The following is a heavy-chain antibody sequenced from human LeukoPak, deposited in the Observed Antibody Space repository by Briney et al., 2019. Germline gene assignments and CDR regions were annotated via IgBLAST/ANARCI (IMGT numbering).Heavy chain of an antibody. V-gene: IGHV3-21*01. J-gene: IGHJ5*02. CDR2: ISTTSSHV. CDR3: ATLLLGPIRSSAQSESDL. CDR1: GFTFSNFS. Sequence: GGSLRLSCAASGFTFSNFSMHWARQAPGKGLQWVSSISTTSSHVYYADSVMGRFTISRDNAQNSVYLQMNSLRAEDTAVYSCATLLLGPIRSSAQSESDLWGQGTLVTVSS. D-gene: IGHD1-26*01.